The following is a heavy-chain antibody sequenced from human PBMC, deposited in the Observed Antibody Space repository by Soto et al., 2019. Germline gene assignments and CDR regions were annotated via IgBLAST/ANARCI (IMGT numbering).Heavy chain of an antibody. Sequence: GGSLRLSCAASGFTFSSYGMHWVRQAPGKGLEWVAVISYDGSNKYYADSVKGRFTISRDNSKNTLYLQMNSLRAEAMAVYYCAKGGDIVVVVAADAFDIWGQGTMVTVSS. D-gene: IGHD2-15*01. CDR2: ISYDGSNK. J-gene: IGHJ3*02. CDR1: GFTFSSYG. CDR3: AKGGDIVVVVAADAFDI. V-gene: IGHV3-30*18.